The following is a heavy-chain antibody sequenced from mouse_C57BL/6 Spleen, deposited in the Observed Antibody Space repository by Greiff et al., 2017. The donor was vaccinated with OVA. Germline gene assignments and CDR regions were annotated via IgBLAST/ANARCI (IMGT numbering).Heavy chain of an antibody. CDR3: AREGFYYGSSYVFAY. V-gene: IGHV3-6*01. J-gene: IGHJ3*01. Sequence: DVKLQESGPGLVKPSQSLSLTCSVTGYSITSGYYWNWIRQFPGNKLEWMGYISYDGSNNYNPSLKNRISITRDTSKNQFFLKLNSVTTEDTATYYCAREGFYYGSSYVFAYWGQGTLVTVSA. CDR2: ISYDGSN. CDR1: GYSITSGYY. D-gene: IGHD1-1*01.